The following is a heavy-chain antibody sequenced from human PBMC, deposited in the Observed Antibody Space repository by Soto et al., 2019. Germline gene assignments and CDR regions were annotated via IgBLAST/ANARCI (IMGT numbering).Heavy chain of an antibody. CDR1: GFTFRSFT. CDR3: TRDASRDSSARGWFDP. D-gene: IGHD6-13*01. CDR2: ISSTSAYI. Sequence: GGSLRLSCAASGFTFRSFTMNWVRQAPGKGLEWVSTISSTSAYIYYTDALRGRFTISRDNAKNSLHLQMNSLRAEDTAVYYCTRDASRDSSARGWFDPWGPGTLVTVSS. J-gene: IGHJ5*02. V-gene: IGHV3-21*01.